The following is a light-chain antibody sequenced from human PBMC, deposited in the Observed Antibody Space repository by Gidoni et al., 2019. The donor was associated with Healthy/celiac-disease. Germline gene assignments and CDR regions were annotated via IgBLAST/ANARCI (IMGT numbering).Light chain of an antibody. CDR1: QDISNY. CDR3: QQYDSLPLT. J-gene: IGKJ4*01. Sequence: DSQITQSPSSLSASVGDRVTITCQASQDISNYLKWYQQKPGKAPKLLIYDASNLETGVPSRFSGSGSGTDFTFTISSLQPEDIATYYCQQYDSLPLTFGGGTKVEIK. CDR2: DAS. V-gene: IGKV1-33*01.